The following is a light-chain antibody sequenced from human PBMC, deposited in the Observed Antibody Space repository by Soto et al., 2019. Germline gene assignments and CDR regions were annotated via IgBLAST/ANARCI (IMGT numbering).Light chain of an antibody. CDR3: LQDYNYPLT. J-gene: IGKJ4*01. Sequence: AIQMTQSPSSLSASVGDRVTITCRASQGIRNDLGWYQQKPGKAPKLLIYAATTLQSGVPSRFSGSGAGTDFTLTISSLQPEDFATYYCLQDYNYPLTFGGGTKVEIK. V-gene: IGKV1-6*01. CDR1: QGIRND. CDR2: AAT.